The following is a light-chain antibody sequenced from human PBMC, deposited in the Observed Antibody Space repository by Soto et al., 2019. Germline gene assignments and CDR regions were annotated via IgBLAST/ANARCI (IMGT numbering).Light chain of an antibody. CDR2: GAS. Sequence: EIVLTQSPGTLSLSPGEGATLSCRASQSVSTNFFAWYQQKPGQAPRLLIHGASTRATGIPDRFSGSGSGTDFTLTISRLEPEDFAVYYCQQYGRTSWTFGQGTKV. J-gene: IGKJ1*01. CDR1: QSVSTNF. V-gene: IGKV3-20*01. CDR3: QQYGRTSWT.